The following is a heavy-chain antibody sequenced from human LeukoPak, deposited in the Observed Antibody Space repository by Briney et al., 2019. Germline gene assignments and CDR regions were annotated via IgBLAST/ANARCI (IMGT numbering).Heavy chain of an antibody. CDR2: ISSTGVI. CDR1: GFSGSGLA. J-gene: IGHJ4*02. V-gene: IGHV3-69-1*01. CDR3: ARDHNWGFDY. Sequence: RGSRRRSCGTTGFSGSGLAMSWVRQTPKKGLEWVSYISSTGVIYYADSVRGRFSISRDNAMNSVYMQMNSLRAEDTALYYCARDHNWGFDYWGRGTLVTVSS. D-gene: IGHD7-27*01.